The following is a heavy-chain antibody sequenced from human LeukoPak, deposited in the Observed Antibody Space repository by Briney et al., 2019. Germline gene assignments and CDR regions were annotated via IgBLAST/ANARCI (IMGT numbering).Heavy chain of an antibody. Sequence: GGSLRLSCAASGFTFSSYAMNWVRQAPGKGLEWVSAINAGGGSTYYADSVKGRFTISRDNSKNTLFLHMNSLRAEDTAVYSCAKGYYGSGSYGWFDYWGQGTLVTVSS. CDR1: GFTFSSYA. CDR3: AKGYYGSGSYGWFDY. J-gene: IGHJ4*02. CDR2: INAGGGST. D-gene: IGHD3-10*01. V-gene: IGHV3-23*01.